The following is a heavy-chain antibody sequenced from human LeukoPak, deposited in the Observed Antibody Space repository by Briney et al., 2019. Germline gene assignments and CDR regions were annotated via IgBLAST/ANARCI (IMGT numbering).Heavy chain of an antibody. CDR2: IDPRGGSI. CDR3: ARARGYYNGAFDY. D-gene: IGHD3-9*01. CDR1: GYTFTSYN. Sequence: ASVKVSCKASGYTFTSYNIHWVRRAPGQGLEWVGRIDPRGGSIHYAQNFQGRVTMTRDTSTNTVYMELSSLRPEDMAVYYCARARGYYNGAFDYWGQGTLVTVSS. V-gene: IGHV1-46*01. J-gene: IGHJ4*02.